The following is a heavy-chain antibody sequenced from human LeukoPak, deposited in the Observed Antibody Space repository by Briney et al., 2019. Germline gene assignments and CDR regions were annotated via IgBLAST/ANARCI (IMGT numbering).Heavy chain of an antibody. CDR2: IDDRRNS. CDR1: GGSVTRYY. J-gene: IGHJ6*02. V-gene: IGHV4-59*02. D-gene: IGHD4-11*01. Sequence: SGTLSLTCTVSGGSVTRYYWSWIRQSPGKGLEWIGYIDDRRNSNHNPSLKSRVTLSLDTSKKQFSLTLTSVTAADTAVYYCARSLRQGHGLTVTTGGPPYYYITDVWGQGTTVTVSS. CDR3: ARSLRQGHGLTVTTGGPPYYYITDV.